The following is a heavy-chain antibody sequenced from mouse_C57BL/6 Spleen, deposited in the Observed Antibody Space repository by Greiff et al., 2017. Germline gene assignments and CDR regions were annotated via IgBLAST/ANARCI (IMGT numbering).Heavy chain of an antibody. Sequence: QVQLQQPGAELVRPGTSVKLSCKASGYTFTSYWMHWVKQRPGQGLEWIGVIDPSDSYTNYNQKFKGKATLTVDTSSSTAYMQLSSLTSEDSAVYYCARGYYYGSSYDMDYWGQGTSVTVSS. CDR1: GYTFTSYW. CDR2: IDPSDSYT. CDR3: ARGYYYGSSYDMDY. D-gene: IGHD1-1*01. V-gene: IGHV1-59*01. J-gene: IGHJ4*01.